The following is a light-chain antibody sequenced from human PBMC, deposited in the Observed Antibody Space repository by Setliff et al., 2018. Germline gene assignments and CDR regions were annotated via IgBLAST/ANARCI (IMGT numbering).Light chain of an antibody. CDR2: RNN. J-gene: IGLJ1*01. Sequence: LTQPPSASGTPGQSVTIPCSGSTSNIGKNFVYWYQQVPGTVPKLLIYRNNQRPSGVSDRFSGSKSGTSASLAISGLRSEDGADYYCATWDDSLSAYVFGTGTKVTVL. V-gene: IGLV1-47*01. CDR3: ATWDDSLSAYV. CDR1: TSNIGKNF.